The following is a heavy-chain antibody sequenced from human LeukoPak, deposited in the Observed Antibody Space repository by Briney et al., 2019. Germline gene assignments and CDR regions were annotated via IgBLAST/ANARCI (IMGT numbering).Heavy chain of an antibody. CDR3: AGSGGDFWSGSFDY. V-gene: IGHV3-33*01. Sequence: GGSLRLSCAASGFTFSSYGMHWVRQAPGKGLEWVAVIWYDGSNKYYADSVKGRFTISRDNSKNTLYLQMNSLRAEDTAVYYCAGSGGDFWSGSFDYWGQGTLVTVSS. J-gene: IGHJ4*02. CDR2: IWYDGSNK. CDR1: GFTFSSYG. D-gene: IGHD3-3*01.